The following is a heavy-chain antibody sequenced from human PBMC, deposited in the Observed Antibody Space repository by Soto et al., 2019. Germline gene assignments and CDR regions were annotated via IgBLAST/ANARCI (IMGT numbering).Heavy chain of an antibody. Sequence: QVQLVESGGGVVQPGRSLRLSCAASGFTFSSYGMHWVRQAPGKGLEWVAVIWYDGSNKYYADSVKGRFTISRDNSKNTLYLQMNSLRAEDTAVYYCARSFHSGYRCGGDCYTIDYWGQGTLVTVSS. CDR1: GFTFSSYG. CDR3: ARSFHSGYRCGGDCYTIDY. V-gene: IGHV3-33*01. J-gene: IGHJ4*02. D-gene: IGHD2-21*02. CDR2: IWYDGSNK.